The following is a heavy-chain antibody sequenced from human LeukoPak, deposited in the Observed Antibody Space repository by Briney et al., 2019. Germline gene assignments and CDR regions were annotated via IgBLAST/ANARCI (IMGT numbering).Heavy chain of an antibody. D-gene: IGHD6-13*01. V-gene: IGHV3-74*01. CDR2: INPDGSST. CDR1: GFIFSSYW. J-gene: IGHJ4*02. CDR3: ARVAEAAAFDS. Sequence: AGGSLRLSCAASGFIFSSYWMHWVRQAPGKGLVWVARINPDGSSTSYEDSVKGRFTVSRDNAKNSLCLQMNSLRAEDTAVYYCARVAEAAAFDSWGQGTLVTVSS.